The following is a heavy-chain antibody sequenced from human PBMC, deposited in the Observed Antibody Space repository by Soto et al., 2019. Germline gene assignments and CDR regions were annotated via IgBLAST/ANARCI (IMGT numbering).Heavy chain of an antibody. CDR2: INSDGTRT. V-gene: IGHV3-74*01. D-gene: IGHD1-26*01. CDR1: KFTFSNYW. Sequence: EAQLVESGGDLVQPGGSLRLSCAASKFTFSNYWMHWVRQALGKGLMWVSRINSDGTRTAYADSVKGRFTISRDNTKDTLFLYMDGLRAEDTAVYYCARVATGSYDWFDPWGQGTLVTVSS. CDR3: ARVATGSYDWFDP. J-gene: IGHJ5*02.